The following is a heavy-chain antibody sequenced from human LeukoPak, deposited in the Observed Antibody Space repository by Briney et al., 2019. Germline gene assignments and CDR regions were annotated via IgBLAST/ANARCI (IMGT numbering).Heavy chain of an antibody. Sequence: GGSLRLSCEASGFTFRNYAMNWVRQSPGKGLEYVSGISDSDQSPYYAASVRGRFTISRDNSNNTLYLQMNSLRAEDTAVYYCAKDPGAFPYFFDSWGQGTLVTVSS. V-gene: IGHV3-23*01. CDR2: ISDSDQSP. D-gene: IGHD2/OR15-2a*01. CDR1: GFTFRNYA. CDR3: AKDPGAFPYFFDS. J-gene: IGHJ4*02.